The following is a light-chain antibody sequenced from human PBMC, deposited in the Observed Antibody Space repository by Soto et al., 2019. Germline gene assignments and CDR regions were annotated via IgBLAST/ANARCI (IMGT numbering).Light chain of an antibody. CDR3: IPYASARLSV. J-gene: IGLJ1*01. CDR1: SSGFDTYNS. Sequence: QSVLTQPASVSGSPGQSITVSCTGTSSGFDTYNSVSWYQQHPGKAPRLIIYEVSNRPSGVSNRFSGSKSGNTASLTISGLQAEDEAEYYCIPYASARLSVFASG. CDR2: EVS. V-gene: IGLV2-14*01.